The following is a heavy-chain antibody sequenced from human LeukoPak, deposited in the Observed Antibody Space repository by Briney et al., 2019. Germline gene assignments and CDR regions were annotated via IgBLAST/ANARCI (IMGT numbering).Heavy chain of an antibody. D-gene: IGHD6-13*01. Sequence: PGGSLRLSCAASGFTFSIYGMGWVRQAPGKGLEWVGRIKSKTDGGTTDYAAPVKGRFTISRSDSQNTLYLQMNSLKTEDTAVYYCTTSSSWYLPDDYWGQGTLVTVSS. CDR1: GFTFSIYG. CDR3: TTSSSWYLPDDY. V-gene: IGHV3-15*01. CDR2: IKSKTDGGTT. J-gene: IGHJ4*02.